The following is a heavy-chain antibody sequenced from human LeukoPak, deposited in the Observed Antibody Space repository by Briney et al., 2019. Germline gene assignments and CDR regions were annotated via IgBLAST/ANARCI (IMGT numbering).Heavy chain of an antibody. D-gene: IGHD3-3*01. J-gene: IGHJ6*03. Sequence: SVKVSXKASGGTFSSYAISWVRQAPGQGLEWMGRIIPIFGTANYAQKFQGRVTITTDESTSTAYMELSRLRSDDTAVYYCARDFHYDFWSGSDYYYMDVWGKGTTVTVSS. CDR3: ARDFHYDFWSGSDYYYMDV. V-gene: IGHV1-69*05. CDR1: GGTFSSYA. CDR2: IIPIFGTA.